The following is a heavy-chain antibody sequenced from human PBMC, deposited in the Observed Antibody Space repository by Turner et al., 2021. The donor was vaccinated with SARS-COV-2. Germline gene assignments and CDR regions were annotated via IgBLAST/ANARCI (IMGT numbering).Heavy chain of an antibody. Sequence: QVQLVQSGAEVQKPGSSVKVSCKASGGTFSSYAISWVRQAPGQGLEWMGGIIPILGIANYAQKFQGRGTITADKSTSTAYMELSRLRSEDTAVYYCAREVTRDSSGYYYPPDGFDYWGQGTLVTVSS. D-gene: IGHD3-22*01. V-gene: IGHV1-69*10. J-gene: IGHJ4*02. CDR1: GGTFSSYA. CDR3: AREVTRDSSGYYYPPDGFDY. CDR2: IIPILGIA.